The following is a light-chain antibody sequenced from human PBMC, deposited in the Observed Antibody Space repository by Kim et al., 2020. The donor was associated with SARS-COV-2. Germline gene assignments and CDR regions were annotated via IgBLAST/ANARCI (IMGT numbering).Light chain of an antibody. CDR3: QQYARSPRT. J-gene: IGKJ1*01. CDR2: GAS. V-gene: IGKV3-20*01. Sequence: IMLTQSPGTLSLSPGERATLSCRASETLKGTYLVWYQQRPGQAPRRLIYGASNRATGIPDRFSGSVSGTAFTLTITRLEPEDFAVYYCQQYARSPRTFGQGTKVDIK. CDR1: ETLKGTY.